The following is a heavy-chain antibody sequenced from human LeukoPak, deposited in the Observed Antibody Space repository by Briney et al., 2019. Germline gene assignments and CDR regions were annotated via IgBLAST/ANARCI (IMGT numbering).Heavy chain of an antibody. Sequence: SETLSLTCTVSGGSISSYYWGWIRQPPGKGLEWIGYIYYSGSTNYNPSLKSRVTISVDTSKNQFSLKLSSVTAADTAVYYCARRLDYGGNWFDYWGQGTLVTVSS. D-gene: IGHD4-17*01. CDR1: GGSISSYY. CDR3: ARRLDYGGNWFDY. CDR2: IYYSGST. V-gene: IGHV4-59*08. J-gene: IGHJ4*02.